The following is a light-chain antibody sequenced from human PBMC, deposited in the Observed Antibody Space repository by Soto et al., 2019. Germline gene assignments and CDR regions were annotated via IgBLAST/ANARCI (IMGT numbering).Light chain of an antibody. V-gene: IGKV3-15*01. J-gene: IGKJ2*01. CDR1: QSVSSN. CDR3: QQYENLYT. Sequence: EIVMTQSPATLSVSPGERATLSCRASQSVSSNLAWYQQKPGQAPRLLIYGASTRATGIPARFSGGGSGTEFTLTISSLQSEDFAVYYCQQYENLYTFGQGTKLEIK. CDR2: GAS.